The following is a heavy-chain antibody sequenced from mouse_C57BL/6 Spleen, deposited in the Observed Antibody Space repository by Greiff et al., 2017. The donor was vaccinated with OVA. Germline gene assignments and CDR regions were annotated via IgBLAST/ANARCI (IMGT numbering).Heavy chain of an antibody. CDR2: INPNNGGT. V-gene: IGHV1-26*01. Sequence: EVQLHQSGPELVKPGASVKISCKASGYTFTDYYMNWVKQSHGKSLEWIGDINPNNGGTSYNQKFKGKATLTVDKSSSTAYMELRSLTSEDSAVYYCARRRSYGYDAWFAYWGQGTLVTVSA. D-gene: IGHD2-2*01. J-gene: IGHJ3*01. CDR1: GYTFTDYY. CDR3: ARRRSYGYDAWFAY.